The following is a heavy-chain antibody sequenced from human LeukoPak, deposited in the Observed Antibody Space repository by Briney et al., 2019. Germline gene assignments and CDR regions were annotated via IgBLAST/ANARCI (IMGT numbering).Heavy chain of an antibody. J-gene: IGHJ4*02. V-gene: IGHV3-15*01. CDR1: GLTFSNAW. D-gene: IGHD2-2*01. CDR3: TTDAGYCSSTSCYGLDY. Sequence: GGSLSLSGAASGLTFSNAWMSWVRQAPGKGLEWFGRIKSKTDGGTTDYAAPVKGRFTISRDDSKNTLYLQMNSLKTEDTAVYYCTTDAGYCSSTSCYGLDYWGQGTLVTVSS. CDR2: IKSKTDGGTT.